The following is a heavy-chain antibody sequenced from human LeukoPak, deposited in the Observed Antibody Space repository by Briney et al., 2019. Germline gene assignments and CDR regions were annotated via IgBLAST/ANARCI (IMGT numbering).Heavy chain of an antibody. J-gene: IGHJ4*02. Sequence: LETLSLTCTVSGGSVSSGSYYWSWLRQPPGRRLEGIGHIYYSGITNYNPSLKSRLTISLDTGKNHLSLKLSSVAAADTVVYDCARGLFWSFDYWGQGTLVTASS. CDR1: GGSVSSGSYY. CDR3: ARGLFWSFDY. D-gene: IGHD2-8*02. V-gene: IGHV4-61*03. CDR2: IYYSGIT.